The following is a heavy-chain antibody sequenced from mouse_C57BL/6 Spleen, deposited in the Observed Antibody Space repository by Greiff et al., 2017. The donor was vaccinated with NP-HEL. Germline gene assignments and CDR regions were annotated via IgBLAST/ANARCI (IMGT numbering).Heavy chain of an antibody. V-gene: IGHV1-69*01. CDR2: IDPSASYT. CDR1: GYTFTSYW. CDR3: ARGGGTTVGGNVDY. J-gene: IGHJ2*01. Sequence: QVQLQQPGAELVMPGASVKLSCKASGYTFTSYWMHWVKQRPGQGLEWIGEIDPSASYTNYTQKFKGKSTLTVDKSSSTAYMQLSSLTSEDSAVYYCARGGGTTVGGNVDYWGQGTTLTVSS. D-gene: IGHD1-1*01.